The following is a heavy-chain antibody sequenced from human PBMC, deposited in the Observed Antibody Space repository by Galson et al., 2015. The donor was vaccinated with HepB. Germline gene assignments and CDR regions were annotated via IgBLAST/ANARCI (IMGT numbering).Heavy chain of an antibody. D-gene: IGHD6-19*01. CDR2: IYYSGST. CDR3: AREIAVAGHDAFDI. J-gene: IGHJ3*02. V-gene: IGHV4-61*01. Sequence: ETLSLTCTVSGGSVSSGSYYWSWIRQPPGKGLEWIGYIYYSGSTNYNPSLKSRVTISVEKSKNQFSLKLSSVTAADTAVYYCAREIAVAGHDAFDIWGQGTMVTVSS. CDR1: GGSVSSGSYY.